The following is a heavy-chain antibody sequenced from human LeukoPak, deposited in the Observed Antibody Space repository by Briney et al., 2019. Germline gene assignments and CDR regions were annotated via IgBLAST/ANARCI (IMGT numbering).Heavy chain of an antibody. CDR2: IRSKVFGWTT. CDR1: GFTFADYA. J-gene: IGHJ4*02. D-gene: IGHD5-18*01. CDR3: TRERVRGYSYGDPGY. Sequence: PGGSLRLSCTASGFTFADYAMSWFRQAPGKGMEWVSFIRSKVFGWTTEYAASVKGRFTISRAHSKSIAYLQMKSLKTEDTAVYYCTRERVRGYSYGDPGYWGQGTLVTVSS. V-gene: IGHV3-49*03.